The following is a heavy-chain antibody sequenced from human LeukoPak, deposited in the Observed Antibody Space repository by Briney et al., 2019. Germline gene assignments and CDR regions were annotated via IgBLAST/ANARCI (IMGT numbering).Heavy chain of an antibody. J-gene: IGHJ4*02. CDR1: GYTFTSNY. D-gene: IGHD2-2*01. CDR3: ARGAVVVVPAEPFDY. Sequence: SCKASGYTFTSNYMHWVRQAPGKGLGWVAVISYDGSNKYYADSVKGRFTISRDNSKNTLYLQMNSLRAEDTAVYYCARGAVVVVPAEPFDYWGQGTLVTVSS. V-gene: IGHV3-30*04. CDR2: ISYDGSNK.